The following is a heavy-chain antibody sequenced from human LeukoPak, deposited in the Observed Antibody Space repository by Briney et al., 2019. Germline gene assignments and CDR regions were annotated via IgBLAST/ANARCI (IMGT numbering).Heavy chain of an antibody. CDR3: ARDGEWEPLDY. D-gene: IGHD1-26*01. CDR2: ISYDGSNK. V-gene: IGHV3-30*04. Sequence: HTGGSLRLSCAASGFTFSSYAMHWVRQAPGKGLEWVAVISYDGSNKYYADSVKGRFTISRDNSKNTLYLQMNSLRAEDTAVYYCARDGEWEPLDYWGQGTLVTVSS. CDR1: GFTFSSYA. J-gene: IGHJ4*02.